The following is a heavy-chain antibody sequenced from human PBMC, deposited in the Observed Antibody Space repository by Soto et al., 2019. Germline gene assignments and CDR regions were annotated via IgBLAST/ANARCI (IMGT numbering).Heavy chain of an antibody. CDR2: MHYSGST. CDR3: ARARSAVAGPFDY. CDR1: GGPISTYY. D-gene: IGHD6-19*01. V-gene: IGHV4-59*01. Sequence: SETLSLTCTVSGGPISTYYWNWIRQPPGKGLEWLGYMHYSGSTNHNPSLKSRLTMSIDTSKSQFSLKLSSVTAADRAVYYCARARSAVAGPFDYWGQGTLVTVSS. J-gene: IGHJ4*02.